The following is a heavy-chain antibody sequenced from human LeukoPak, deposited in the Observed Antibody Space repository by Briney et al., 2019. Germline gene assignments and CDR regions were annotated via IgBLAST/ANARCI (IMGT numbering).Heavy chain of an antibody. Sequence: GESLKISCKGSGYSFTSYWIGRVRQMPGKGLEWMGIIYPGDSDTRYSPSFQGQVTISADKSISTAYLQWSSLKASDTAMYYCARLPITIFGVDLGYYYMDVWGKGTTVTVSS. CDR2: IYPGDSDT. V-gene: IGHV5-51*01. J-gene: IGHJ6*03. D-gene: IGHD3-3*01. CDR1: GYSFTSYW. CDR3: ARLPITIFGVDLGYYYMDV.